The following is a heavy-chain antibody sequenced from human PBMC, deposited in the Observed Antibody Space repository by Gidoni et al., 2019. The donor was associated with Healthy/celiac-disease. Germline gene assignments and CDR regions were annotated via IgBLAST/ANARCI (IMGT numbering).Heavy chain of an antibody. D-gene: IGHD4-17*01. Sequence: DTYHPGSVKGRFTISRENAKNSLYLQMNSLRAGDTAVYYCARRATVHWYCDLWGRGTLVTVAS. CDR2: DT. V-gene: IGHV3-13*01. CDR3: ARRATVHWYCDL. J-gene: IGHJ2*01.